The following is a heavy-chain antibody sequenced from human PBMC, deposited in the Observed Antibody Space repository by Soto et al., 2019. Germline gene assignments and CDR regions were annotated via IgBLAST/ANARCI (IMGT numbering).Heavy chain of an antibody. CDR1: NETLTTYG. CDR2: VSGYSGHS. CDR3: ARDSSSSGYYYGMDV. V-gene: IGHV1-18*01. D-gene: IGHD6-6*01. Sequence: QVHLVQSGAEVTKPGASVKVSCKASNETLTTYGISWVRQAPGQGLEWMGWVSGYSGHSSSAQEFQDRVIMTTDTSTNTAYMELRSLTSYDSAVYFCARDSSSSGYYYGMDVWGQGTTVTVSS. J-gene: IGHJ6*02.